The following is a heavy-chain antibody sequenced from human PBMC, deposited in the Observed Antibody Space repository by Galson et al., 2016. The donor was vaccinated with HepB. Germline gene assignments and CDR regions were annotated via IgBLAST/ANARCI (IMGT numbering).Heavy chain of an antibody. CDR3: AREGTGSSSFIYYYYGMDV. V-gene: IGHV3-23*01. CDR2: ISATGSST. D-gene: IGHD6-13*01. CDR1: RFTSSTYA. J-gene: IGHJ6*02. Sequence: SLRLSCAASRFTSSTYAMSWVRQAPGKGLEWVSAISATGSSTYYADSVKGRFTISKDNSKNTLYLQMNSLRAEDTAVYYCAREGTGSSSFIYYYYGMDVWGQGTTVTVSS.